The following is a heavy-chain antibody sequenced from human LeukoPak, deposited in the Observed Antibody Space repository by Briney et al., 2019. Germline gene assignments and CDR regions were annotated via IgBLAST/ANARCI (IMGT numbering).Heavy chain of an antibody. D-gene: IGHD2-2*01. CDR3: ARMFSGDIVVVPAAPEGFDY. CDR2: IYTSGST. V-gene: IGHV4-61*02. J-gene: IGHJ4*02. CDR1: GGSISSGSYY. Sequence: PSETLSLTCTVSGGSISSGSYYWSWIRQPAGKGLEWIGRIYTSGSTNYNPSLKSRVTISVDTSKNQFSLKLSSVTAADTAVYYCARMFSGDIVVVPAAPEGFDYWGQGTLVTVSS.